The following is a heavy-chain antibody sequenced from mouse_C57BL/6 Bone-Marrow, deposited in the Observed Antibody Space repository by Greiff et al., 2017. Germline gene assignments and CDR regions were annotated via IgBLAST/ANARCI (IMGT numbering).Heavy chain of an antibody. J-gene: IGHJ1*03. CDR1: GYSITSGYY. D-gene: IGHD1-1*01. CDR3: ARDQGYYGSSYGYFDV. CDR2: ISYDGSN. V-gene: IGHV3-6*01. Sequence: ESGPGLVKPSQSLSLTCSVTGYSITSGYYWNWIRQFPGNKLEWMGYISYDGSNNYNPSLKNRISITRDTSKNQFFLKLNSVTTEDTATYYCARDQGYYGSSYGYFDVWGTGTTVTVSS.